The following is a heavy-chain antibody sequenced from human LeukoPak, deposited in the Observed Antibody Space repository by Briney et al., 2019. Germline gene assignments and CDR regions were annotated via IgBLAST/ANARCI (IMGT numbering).Heavy chain of an antibody. CDR1: GGSISNYY. D-gene: IGHD1-26*01. CDR3: ARSGGYGLIDY. V-gene: IGHV4-39*01. CDR2: IYSSGST. Sequence: SETLSLTCTVSGGSISNYYWGWIRQPPGKGLEWIGNIYSSGSTYYNASLQSRVTISIDTSKNQFSLRLNSVTAADTAMYYCARSGGYGLIDYWGQGTRVTVSS. J-gene: IGHJ4*02.